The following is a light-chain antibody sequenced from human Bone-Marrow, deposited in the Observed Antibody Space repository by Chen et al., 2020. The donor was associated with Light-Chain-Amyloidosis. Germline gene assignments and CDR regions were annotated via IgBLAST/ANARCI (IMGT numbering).Light chain of an antibody. V-gene: IGLV3-25*03. CDR2: RDT. CDR1: DLPTKY. CDR3: QSADSSGTYEVI. J-gene: IGLJ2*01. Sequence: YELTQPPSVSVFPAQTARITCSGDDLPTKYAYWYHQKPGQAPVLVIHRDTERPSGISERFTGSSSGTTATLTISGVQAEDEADYHCQSADSSGTYEVIFGGGTKLTVL.